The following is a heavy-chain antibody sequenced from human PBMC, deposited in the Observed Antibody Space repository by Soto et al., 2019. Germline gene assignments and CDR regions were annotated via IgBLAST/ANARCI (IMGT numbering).Heavy chain of an antibody. J-gene: IGHJ3*02. Sequence: QVQLVQSGAEVKKPGSSVKVSCKASGGTFSSYAISWVRQAPGQGLEWMGGIIPIFGTANYAQKFQGRVTITADESTSTAYMELSSLRSEDTAVYYCARCYYYDSSGYEVGAFDIWGQGTMVTVSS. CDR2: IIPIFGTA. CDR1: GGTFSSYA. V-gene: IGHV1-69*01. D-gene: IGHD3-22*01. CDR3: ARCYYYDSSGYEVGAFDI.